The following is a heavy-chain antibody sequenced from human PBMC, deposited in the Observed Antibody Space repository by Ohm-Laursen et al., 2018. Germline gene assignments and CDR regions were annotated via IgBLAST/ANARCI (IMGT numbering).Heavy chain of an antibody. D-gene: IGHD4-23*01. CDR3: LVTVVTLGAPDY. CDR2: LYNGGFT. V-gene: IGHV3-53*01. CDR1: EVTDSPNY. J-gene: IGHJ4*02. Sequence: GSLRLSCVASEVTDSPNYMSWVRQAPGKGLECVAILYNGGFTYYADSVKGRFTISRDNSKNTLFLQMNSLRVADTAVYYCLVTVVTLGAPDYWGQGALVTVSS.